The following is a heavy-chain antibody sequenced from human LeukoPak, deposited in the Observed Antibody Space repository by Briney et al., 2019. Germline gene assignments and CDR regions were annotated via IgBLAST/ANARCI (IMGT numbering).Heavy chain of an antibody. CDR3: ARNDRNYYGSETYMFDY. Sequence: GGSPRLSCAASGFTFSSYWMHWVRQAPGKGLVWVSRINSDGSSTSYADSVKGRFTISRDNAKNTLYLQMNSLRAEDTAVYYCARNDRNYYGSETYMFDYWGQGTLVTVSS. CDR2: INSDGSST. J-gene: IGHJ4*02. D-gene: IGHD3-10*01. V-gene: IGHV3-74*01. CDR1: GFTFSSYW.